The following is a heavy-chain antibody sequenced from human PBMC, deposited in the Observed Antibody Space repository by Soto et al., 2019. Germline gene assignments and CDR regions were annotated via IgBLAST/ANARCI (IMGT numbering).Heavy chain of an antibody. CDR2: IKYDGIST. D-gene: IGHD1-26*01. Sequence: GGSLRLSCAASGFTFIIYWMHWVRQVPGKGPEWVSRIKYDGISTNYADSVKGRFTISRDNAKNTLYLQMNSLRAEDTAVYYCIRDGGEVGYRAELDSWGQGTMVTVTS. CDR1: GFTFIIYW. V-gene: IGHV3-74*01. CDR3: IRDGGEVGYRAELDS. J-gene: IGHJ3*02.